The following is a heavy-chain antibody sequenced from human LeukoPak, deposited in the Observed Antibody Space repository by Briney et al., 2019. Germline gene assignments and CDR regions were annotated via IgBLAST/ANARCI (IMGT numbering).Heavy chain of an antibody. V-gene: IGHV3-64*01. D-gene: IGHD2-2*01. CDR2: ISSNGGST. Sequence: GGSLRLSCAASGFTFSSYAMHWVRQAPGKGLEYVSAISSNGGSTYYANSVKGRFTISRDNPKNTLYLQMGSLRAEDMAVYYCARAVVPAAPFDYWGQGTLVTVSS. CDR3: ARAVVPAAPFDY. CDR1: GFTFSSYA. J-gene: IGHJ4*02.